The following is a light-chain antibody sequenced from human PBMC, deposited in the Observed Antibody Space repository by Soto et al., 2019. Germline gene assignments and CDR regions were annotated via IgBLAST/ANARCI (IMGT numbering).Light chain of an antibody. CDR2: GAS. J-gene: IGKJ4*01. CDR1: QSVSSRS. Sequence: IVLTQSPGTLSLSPWERATLSCRASQSVSSRSLAWYQQKPGQAPRLLIYGASSRATGIPDRFSGDGSGTDFTLNISRLEPEDFAVYYCQQYSLSPLTFGGGTKVDIK. V-gene: IGKV3-20*01. CDR3: QQYSLSPLT.